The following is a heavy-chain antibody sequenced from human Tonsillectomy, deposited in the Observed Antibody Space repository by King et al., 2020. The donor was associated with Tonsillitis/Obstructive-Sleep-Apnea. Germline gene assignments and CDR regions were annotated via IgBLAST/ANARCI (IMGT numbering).Heavy chain of an antibody. V-gene: IGHV4-59*01. Sequence: QLQESGPGLVKPSETLSLTSTVSGGSISSYYWSWIRPPPGKGLEWIGYIYYSGSTNYNPSLKSRVTISVDTSKNQFSLKLSSVTAAETAVYYCARDGGDYGDYVFDYWGQGTLVTVSS. CDR1: GGSISSYY. J-gene: IGHJ4*02. D-gene: IGHD4-17*01. CDR3: ARDGGDYGDYVFDY. CDR2: IYYSGST.